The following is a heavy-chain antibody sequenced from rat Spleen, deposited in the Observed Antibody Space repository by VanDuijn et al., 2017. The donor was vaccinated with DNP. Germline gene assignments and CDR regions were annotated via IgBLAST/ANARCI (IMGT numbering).Heavy chain of an antibody. CDR2: INKDSSTI. V-gene: IGHV4-2*01. Sequence: EVQLVESGGGLVQPGRSLKLSCAASGFNFNDYWMGWVRQAPGKGLEWIGEINKDSSTINYNPSLKDKFTISRDNAQNTLYLQMSKLGSEDTAIYYCAKGPNYGGDSDYFDYWGQGVMVTVS. CDR1: GFNFNDYW. J-gene: IGHJ2*01. CDR3: AKGPNYGGDSDYFDY. D-gene: IGHD1-11*01.